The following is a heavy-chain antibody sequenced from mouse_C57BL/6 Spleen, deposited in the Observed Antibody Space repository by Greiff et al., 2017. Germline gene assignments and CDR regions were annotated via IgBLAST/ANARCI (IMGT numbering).Heavy chain of an antibody. V-gene: IGHV14-1*01. Sequence: EVKLEESGAELVRPGASVKLSCTASGFNIKDYYMHWVKQRPEQGLEWIGRIDPEDGDTEYAPKFQGKATMTADTSSNTAYLQLSSLTSEDTAVYYCTPYDYDVRFAYWGQGTLVTVSA. CDR2: IDPEDGDT. CDR1: GFNIKDYY. CDR3: TPYDYDVRFAY. D-gene: IGHD2-4*01. J-gene: IGHJ3*01.